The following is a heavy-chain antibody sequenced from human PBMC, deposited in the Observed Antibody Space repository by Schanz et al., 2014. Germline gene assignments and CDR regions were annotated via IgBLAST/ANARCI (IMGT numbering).Heavy chain of an antibody. CDR1: EFSFSSFG. CDR2: ISSSSSTI. D-gene: IGHD3-9*01. V-gene: IGHV3-48*01. CDR3: AYYDVLTGFDY. Sequence: EVQLVESGGGLVQPRGSLRLSCAASEFSFSSFGMNWVRQAPGKGLEWVSYISSSSSTIYYADSVKGRFTISRDNAKNSLYLQMNSLRAEDTAVYYCAYYDVLTGFDYWGQGTQVTVSS. J-gene: IGHJ4*02.